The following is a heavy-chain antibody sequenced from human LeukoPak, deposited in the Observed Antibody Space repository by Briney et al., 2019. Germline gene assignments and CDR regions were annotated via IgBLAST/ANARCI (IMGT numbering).Heavy chain of an antibody. CDR3: AKGRYGATAPDY. CDR1: GSTFDDYA. Sequence: GGSLGLSCAASGSTFDDYAMHWVRQAPGKGLEWVSGISWNSGSIGYADSVKGRFTISRDNAKNSLYLQMNSLRAEDTALYYCAKGRYGATAPDYWGQGTLVTVSS. J-gene: IGHJ4*02. D-gene: IGHD5-12*01. V-gene: IGHV3-9*01. CDR2: ISWNSGSI.